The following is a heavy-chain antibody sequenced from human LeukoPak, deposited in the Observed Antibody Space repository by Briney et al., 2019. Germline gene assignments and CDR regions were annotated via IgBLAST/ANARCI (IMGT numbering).Heavy chain of an antibody. CDR1: GFTFSSYS. CDR3: ARHSAYCSSTSCYRGAFDY. Sequence: PGGSLRLSCAASGFTFSSYSMTWVRQAPGKGLEWVSSISSSSSYIYYADSVKGRFTISRDNAKNSLYLQMNSLRAEDTAVYYCARHSAYCSSTSCYRGAFDYWGQGTLVTVSS. D-gene: IGHD2-2*01. CDR2: ISSSSSYI. V-gene: IGHV3-21*01. J-gene: IGHJ4*02.